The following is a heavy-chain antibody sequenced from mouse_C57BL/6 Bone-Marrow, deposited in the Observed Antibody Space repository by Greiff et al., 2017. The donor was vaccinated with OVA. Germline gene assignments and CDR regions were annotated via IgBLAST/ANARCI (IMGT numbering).Heavy chain of an antibody. CDR3: ARELITTVVANFDY. CDR1: GFTFSSYG. D-gene: IGHD1-1*01. V-gene: IGHV5-6*02. Sequence: DVMLVESGGDLVKPGGSLKLSCAASGFTFSSYGMSWVRQTPDKRLEWVATISSGGSYTYYTDSVKGRFTISRDNAKNTLYMQMSSLKSEDTAMYYCARELITTVVANFDYWGQGTTLTVSS. J-gene: IGHJ2*01. CDR2: ISSGGSYT.